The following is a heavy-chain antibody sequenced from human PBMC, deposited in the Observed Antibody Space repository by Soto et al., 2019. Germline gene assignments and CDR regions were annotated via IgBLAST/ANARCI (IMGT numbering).Heavy chain of an antibody. V-gene: IGHV4-61*01. Sequence: QVQLQESGPGLLKPSETLTLTCTVTRGSVSSQTHFWTWIRQPPGKGLEWIGYKYYSGISNYNPSLQSRVTISVDTSKNQFSLRLTSVTAADTAVYYCVREDMSGTYYSAAWGQGALVTVSS. D-gene: IGHD1-26*01. CDR3: VREDMSGTYYSAA. J-gene: IGHJ4*02. CDR1: RGSVSSQTHF. CDR2: KYYSGIS.